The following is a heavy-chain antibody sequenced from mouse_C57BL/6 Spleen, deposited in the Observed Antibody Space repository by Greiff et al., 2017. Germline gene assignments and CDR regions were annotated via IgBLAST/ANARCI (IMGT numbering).Heavy chain of an antibody. V-gene: IGHV1-26*01. Sequence: EVQLQQSGPELVKPGASVKISCKASGYTFTDYYMNWVKQSHGKSLEWIGDINPNNGGTSYNQKFKGKATLTVDKSSSTAYMELRSLTSEDSAVYYCAREEYYGSSLDYWDQGTTLTVSS. CDR1: GYTFTDYY. CDR2: INPNNGGT. J-gene: IGHJ2*01. D-gene: IGHD1-1*01. CDR3: AREEYYGSSLDY.